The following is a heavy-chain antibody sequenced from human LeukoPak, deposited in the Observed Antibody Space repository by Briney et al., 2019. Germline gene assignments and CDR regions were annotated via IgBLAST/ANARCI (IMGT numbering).Heavy chain of an antibody. CDR3: ARAPNVVYFDC. Sequence: PGGSLRLSCAASGFTVSSNYMSWVRQAPGKGLEWVSVIYSGGSTYYADSVKGRFTISRDNSKNTLYLQMNSLRAEDTAVYYCARAPNVVYFDCWGQGTLVTVSS. CDR1: GFTVSSNY. D-gene: IGHD2-8*01. V-gene: IGHV3-66*01. CDR2: IYSGGST. J-gene: IGHJ4*02.